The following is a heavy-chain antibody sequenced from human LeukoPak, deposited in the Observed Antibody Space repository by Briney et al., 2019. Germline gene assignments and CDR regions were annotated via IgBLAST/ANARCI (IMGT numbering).Heavy chain of an antibody. J-gene: IGHJ4*02. CDR2: ISYDGSDK. Sequence: GGSLRLSCVASGFTFSIYDMHWVRQAPGKGLEWVAVISYDGSDKYYTDSVKGRFTISRDNSKNTLYLQMNSLRAEDTADYYCVRLSGDSSSSHFDYWGQGTLVTVSS. D-gene: IGHD6-6*01. CDR3: VRLSGDSSSSHFDY. CDR1: GFTFSIYD. V-gene: IGHV3-30-3*01.